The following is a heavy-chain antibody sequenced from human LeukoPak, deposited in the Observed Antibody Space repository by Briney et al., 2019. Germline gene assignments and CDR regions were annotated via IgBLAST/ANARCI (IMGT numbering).Heavy chain of an antibody. CDR1: GFTFSSYG. CDR3: ARLRYCSSTSCRLRGWFDP. V-gene: IGHV4-34*01. CDR2: INRSGST. J-gene: IGHJ5*02. Sequence: PGGTLRLSCAASGFTFSSYGMSWVRQAPGKGLEWIGEINRSGSTNYNPSLKSRVTISVDTSKNQFSLKLSSVTAADTAVYYCARLRYCSSTSCRLRGWFDPWGQGTLVTVSS. D-gene: IGHD2-2*01.